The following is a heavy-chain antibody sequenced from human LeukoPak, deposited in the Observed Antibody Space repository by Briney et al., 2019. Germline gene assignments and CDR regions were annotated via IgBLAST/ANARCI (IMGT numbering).Heavy chain of an antibody. CDR2: IYYSGST. CDR1: GGSISSSSYY. CDR3: ARHSPGSSWPYYYYYMDV. Sequence: KPSETLSLTCTVSGGSISSSSYYWGWIRQPPGKGLEWIGSIYYSGSTYYNPSLKSRVTISIDTSKNQFSLKLSSVTAADTAVYYCARHSPGSSWPYYYYYMDVWGKGTTVTISS. J-gene: IGHJ6*03. V-gene: IGHV4-39*07. D-gene: IGHD6-13*01.